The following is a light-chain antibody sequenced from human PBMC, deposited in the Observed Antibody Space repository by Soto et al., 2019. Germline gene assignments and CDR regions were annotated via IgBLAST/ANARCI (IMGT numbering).Light chain of an antibody. CDR3: QQYNNWPPFT. Sequence: EIVMTQSPATLSVSPGERVTLSCRASQSVSSSLAWYQQKPGQAPRLLIYGASTKATGIPARFSGSGSGTKFTLTISSLQSEELAAYYCQQYNNWPPFTFGPGTKVDIK. CDR1: QSVSSS. CDR2: GAS. V-gene: IGKV3-15*01. J-gene: IGKJ3*01.